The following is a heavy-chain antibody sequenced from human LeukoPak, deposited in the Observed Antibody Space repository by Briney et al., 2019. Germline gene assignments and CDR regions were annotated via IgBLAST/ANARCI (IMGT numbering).Heavy chain of an antibody. CDR3: ARGGGSGRGNWFDP. Sequence: SETLSLTCTVSGGSISPYYWSWIRQPPEKGLEWIGYVYYSGSTNYNPSLKSRVTISVDTSKSQFSLKLTSVTAADTAVYYCARGGGSGRGNWFDPWGQGSLVIVSS. CDR1: GGSISPYY. J-gene: IGHJ5*02. CDR2: VYYSGST. D-gene: IGHD3-10*01. V-gene: IGHV4-59*01.